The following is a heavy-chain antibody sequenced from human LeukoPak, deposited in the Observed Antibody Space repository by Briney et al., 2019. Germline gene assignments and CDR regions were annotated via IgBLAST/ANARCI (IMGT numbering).Heavy chain of an antibody. Sequence: PGGSLRLSCAASGFTLSSYGMHWVRQAPGKGLEWVLGISGSGAYTYYADSVKGRFTISRDNSQNTLYLQLNSLRAEDTAIYYCARDTSFNYGAHAMDVWGQGTTVTVSS. J-gene: IGHJ6*02. CDR3: ARDTSFNYGAHAMDV. D-gene: IGHD4/OR15-4a*01. CDR1: GFTLSSYG. CDR2: ISGSGAYT. V-gene: IGHV3-23*01.